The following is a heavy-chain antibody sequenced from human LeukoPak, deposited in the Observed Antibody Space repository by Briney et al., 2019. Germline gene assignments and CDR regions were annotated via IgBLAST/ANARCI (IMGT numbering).Heavy chain of an antibody. V-gene: IGHV3-30-3*02. CDR2: ISYDGSNK. Sequence: GGSLRLSCAASGFTFSSYAMHWVRQAPGKGLEWVAVISYDGSNKYYADSVKGRFTISRDNSKNTLYLQMNSLRAEDTAVYYCAKLGYCSSTSCYTGIRRNWFDPWGQGTLVTVSS. CDR3: AKLGYCSSTSCYTGIRRNWFDP. D-gene: IGHD2-2*02. CDR1: GFTFSSYA. J-gene: IGHJ5*02.